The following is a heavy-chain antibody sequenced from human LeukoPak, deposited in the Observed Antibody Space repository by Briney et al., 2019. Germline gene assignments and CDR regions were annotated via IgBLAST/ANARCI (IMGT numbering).Heavy chain of an antibody. Sequence: PGGSLRLSCAASGFTFSTYSFNWVRQAPGKGLEWVSSISSSIIYIYYADSVKGRFTISRDNAKNSLYLQMNSLRAEDTAVYYCARDGDVLAMDSHFDYWGQGTLVTVSS. CDR3: ARDGDVLAMDSHFDY. J-gene: IGHJ4*02. CDR2: ISSSIIYI. V-gene: IGHV3-21*01. CDR1: GFTFSTYS. D-gene: IGHD5-18*01.